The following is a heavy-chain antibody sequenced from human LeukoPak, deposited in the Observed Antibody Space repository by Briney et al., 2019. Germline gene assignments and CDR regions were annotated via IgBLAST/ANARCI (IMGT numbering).Heavy chain of an antibody. CDR3: ARISIGYYAFDI. CDR2: IYSGGST. V-gene: IGHV3-53*01. D-gene: IGHD2-2*03. J-gene: IGHJ3*02. Sequence: PGGSLRLSCAASGFTVSSNYMSWDRQAPGKGLEWVSVIYSGGSTYYADSVKGRFTISRDNSKNTPYLQMNSLRAEDTAVYYCARISIGYYAFDIWGQGTMVTVSS. CDR1: GFTVSSNY.